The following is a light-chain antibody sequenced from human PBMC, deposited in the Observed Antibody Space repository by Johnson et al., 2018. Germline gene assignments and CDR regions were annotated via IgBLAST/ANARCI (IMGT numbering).Light chain of an antibody. J-gene: IGLJ1*01. V-gene: IGLV1-51*02. Sequence: QSVLTQPPSVSAAPGQKVTISCSGSSSNIGNNYVSWYQQLPGTAPKLLIYENNKRPSGIPDRFSGSQSGTSATLGITGPQTGDEADHYCGTWASSLSAGNVFGTGTKVPVL. CDR2: ENN. CDR3: GTWASSLSAGNV. CDR1: SSNIGNNY.